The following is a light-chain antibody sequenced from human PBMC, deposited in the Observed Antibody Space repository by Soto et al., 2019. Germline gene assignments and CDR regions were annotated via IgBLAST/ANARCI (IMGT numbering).Light chain of an antibody. Sequence: DIKMTQSPSTLSASVGDRAIITCRASQSISTWVAWYQQKPGKAPKLLISKASSLESGVPSRFSGSGSGTEFTLTISSLQPDDFETYYCQQYDSFLSFGGGTKVEIK. CDR1: QSISTW. V-gene: IGKV1-5*03. CDR3: QQYDSFLS. J-gene: IGKJ4*01. CDR2: KAS.